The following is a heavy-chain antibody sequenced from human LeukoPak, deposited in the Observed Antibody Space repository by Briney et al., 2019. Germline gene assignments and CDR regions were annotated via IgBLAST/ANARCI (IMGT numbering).Heavy chain of an antibody. CDR2: IYSGGDT. CDR1: GFTFTNYA. CDR3: ARDWSEYTGMDV. Sequence: GGSLRLSCAASGFTFTNYAMSWVRQAPGKGLEWVSVIYSGGDTFYTDSVKGRFTISRDNSKNTVYLQMNSLTAADTAVYYCARDWSEYTGMDVWGQGTTVTVSS. V-gene: IGHV3-66*01. D-gene: IGHD6-6*01. J-gene: IGHJ6*02.